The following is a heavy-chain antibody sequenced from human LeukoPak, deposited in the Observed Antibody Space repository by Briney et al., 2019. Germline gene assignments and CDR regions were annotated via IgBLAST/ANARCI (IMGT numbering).Heavy chain of an antibody. CDR1: GFTFRTSG. Sequence: GGSLRLSCAASGFTFRTSGMNWVRQAPGKGLEWVSYISSSGTTISYAQSVKGRFTITRDNAQNSLTLHMNSLRAEDTAVYYCARVGFYSSSWVDAFDIWGQGTMVTVSS. D-gene: IGHD6-13*01. CDR3: ARVGFYSSSWVDAFDI. CDR2: ISSSGTTI. J-gene: IGHJ3*02. V-gene: IGHV3-48*01.